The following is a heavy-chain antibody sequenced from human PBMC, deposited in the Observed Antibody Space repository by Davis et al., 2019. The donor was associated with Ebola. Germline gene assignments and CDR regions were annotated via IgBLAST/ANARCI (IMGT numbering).Heavy chain of an antibody. V-gene: IGHV4-61*05. J-gene: IGHJ5*02. CDR3: ARGNHYCSSTSCYSSWFDP. Sequence: MPSETLSLTCTVSGGSISSEFYYWAWIRQPPGKGLEWIGYIYNSGSTKYNPSLESRVTISVDTSKNQFSLKLSSVTAADTAVYYCARGNHYCSSTSCYSSWFDPWGQGTLVTVSS. CDR1: GGSISSEFYY. D-gene: IGHD2-2*01. CDR2: IYNSGST.